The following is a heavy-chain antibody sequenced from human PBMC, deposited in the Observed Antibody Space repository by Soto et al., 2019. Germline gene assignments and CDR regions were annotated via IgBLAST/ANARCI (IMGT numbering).Heavy chain of an antibody. CDR2: ISAYNGNT. CDR3: AKVRRNVLPALSDAFDI. J-gene: IGHJ3*02. CDR1: GYTFTSYG. D-gene: IGHD3-10*01. Sequence: ASVKVSCKASGYTFTSYGISWVRQAPGQGLEWMGWISAYNGNTNYAQKLQGRVTMTTDTSTSTAYMELRSLRSDDTAVYYCAKVRRNVLPALSDAFDIWGQGTMVTVSS. V-gene: IGHV1-18*01.